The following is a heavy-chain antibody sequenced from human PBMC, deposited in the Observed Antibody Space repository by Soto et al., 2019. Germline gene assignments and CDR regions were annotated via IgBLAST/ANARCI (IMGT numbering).Heavy chain of an antibody. CDR1: GFTFSSYS. Sequence: GGSLRLSCAASGFTFSSYSMNWVRQAPGKGLEWVSSISSSSSYIYYADSVKGRLTISRDNAKNSLYLQMNSLRAEDTAVYYCARGREYSSSSGYWGQGTLVTVSS. V-gene: IGHV3-21*01. J-gene: IGHJ4*02. CDR2: ISSSSSYI. CDR3: ARGREYSSSSGY. D-gene: IGHD6-6*01.